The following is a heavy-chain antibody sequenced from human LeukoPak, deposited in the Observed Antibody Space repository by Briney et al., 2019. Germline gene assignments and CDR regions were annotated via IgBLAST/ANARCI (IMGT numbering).Heavy chain of an antibody. V-gene: IGHV3-53*01. D-gene: IGHD6-13*01. J-gene: IGHJ6*03. CDR1: GFTVSSNY. CDR2: IYSGGST. CDR3: ARDRFSTTWGGNYMDV. Sequence: PGGSLRLSCAASGFTVSSNYMSWVRQAPGKGLEWVSVIYSGGSTYYADSVRGRFSISRDSSNNALYLQMNSLRAEDTAVYYCARDRFSTTWGGNYMDVWGKGTTVTVSS.